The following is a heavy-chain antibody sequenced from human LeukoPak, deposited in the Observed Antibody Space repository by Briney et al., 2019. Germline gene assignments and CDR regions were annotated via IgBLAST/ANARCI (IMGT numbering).Heavy chain of an antibody. D-gene: IGHD2-15*01. Sequence: SQTLSLTCAISGDIFSSNSAAWNWIRQSPSRGLEWLGRTYYRSKWYNDYAVSVKSRITINPDTSKNQFSLQLNSVTPEDTAVYYCARVVVVAATRSSYYYGMDVWGQGTTVTVSS. V-gene: IGHV6-1*01. CDR2: TYYRSKWYN. J-gene: IGHJ6*02. CDR3: ARVVVVAATRSSYYYGMDV. CDR1: GDIFSSNSAA.